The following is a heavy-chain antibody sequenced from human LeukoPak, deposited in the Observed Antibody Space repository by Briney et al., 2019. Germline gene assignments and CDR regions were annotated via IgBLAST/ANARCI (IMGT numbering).Heavy chain of an antibody. V-gene: IGHV4-34*01. D-gene: IGHD3-10*01. Sequence: SETLSLTCTVYGGSFSGYYWSWIRQPPGKGLEWIGEINHSGSTNYNPSLKSRVTISVDTSKNQFSLKLSSVTAADTAVYYCALASAMVRRAFDYWGQGTLVTVSS. J-gene: IGHJ4*02. CDR1: GGSFSGYY. CDR2: INHSGST. CDR3: ALASAMVRRAFDY.